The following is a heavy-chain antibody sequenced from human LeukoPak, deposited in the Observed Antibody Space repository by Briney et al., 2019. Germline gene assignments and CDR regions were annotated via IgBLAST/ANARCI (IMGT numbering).Heavy chain of an antibody. Sequence: SETLSLTCTVSGGSISSSSYYWGWIRQPPGKGLEWIGSIYYSGSTYYNPSLKSRVTISLDTSKNQFSLKLSSVTAADTAVYYCARRESGWFDPWGQGTLVTVSS. CDR2: IYYSGST. CDR1: GGSISSSSYY. D-gene: IGHD3-3*01. J-gene: IGHJ5*02. CDR3: ARRESGWFDP. V-gene: IGHV4-39*01.